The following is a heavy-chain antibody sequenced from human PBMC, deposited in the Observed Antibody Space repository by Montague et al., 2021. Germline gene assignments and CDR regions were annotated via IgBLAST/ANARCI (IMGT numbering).Heavy chain of an antibody. CDR2: INTDGSTT. V-gene: IGHV3-74*01. CDR1: GFTFSTYW. CDR3: TRAVDVCSTTTCYTFDY. Sequence: SLRLSCAASGFTFSTYWMHWVRQAPGKGLVWVSRINTDGSTTNYADSVKGRFTISRDNAKNTLYLQMNSLRAEDTALYYCTRAVDVCSTTTCYTFDYWGQGTPVTVSS. D-gene: IGHD2-2*02. J-gene: IGHJ4*02.